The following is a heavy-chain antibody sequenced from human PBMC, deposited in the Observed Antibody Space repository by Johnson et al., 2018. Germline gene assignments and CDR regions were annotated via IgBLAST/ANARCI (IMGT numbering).Heavy chain of an antibody. V-gene: IGHV3-23*04. CDR1: GFTFSSYA. Sequence: VQLVESGGGLVQPGGSLRLSCAASGFTFSSYAMSWVRQAPGKGLEWVSAISGSGGSTYYADSVKGRFTISRDNSKTPLYLQMNSLRAEDTAVYYCSKDLLQVVGASYYPAFDSWGQGTMVTVSS. CDR2: ISGSGGST. D-gene: IGHD1-26*01. J-gene: IGHJ3*02. CDR3: SKDLLQVVGASYYPAFDS.